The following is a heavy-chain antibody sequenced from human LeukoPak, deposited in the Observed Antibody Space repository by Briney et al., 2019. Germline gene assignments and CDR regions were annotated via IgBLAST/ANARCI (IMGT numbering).Heavy chain of an antibody. V-gene: IGHV3-48*04. J-gene: IGHJ4*02. Sequence: GGSLRLSSAASGFKFTSYSMNWVRQAPGKGLEWISCISSSGSPIYYADSVKGRFTISRDDAKKSSDLQMTNLTAEDTAVYFCARGSRFDYWGQGAPVTVSS. CDR3: ARGSRFDY. CDR1: GFKFTSYS. CDR2: ISSSGSPI.